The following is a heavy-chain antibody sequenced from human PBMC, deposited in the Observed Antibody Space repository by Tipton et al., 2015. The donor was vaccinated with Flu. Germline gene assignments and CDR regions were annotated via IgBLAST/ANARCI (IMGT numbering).Heavy chain of an antibody. J-gene: IGHJ5*02. D-gene: IGHD3-16*01. V-gene: IGHV4-59*12. CDR2: IYYSGST. CDR3: ARVAGGSWFDP. Sequence: TLSLTCTVSGGSISSYYWSWIRQPPGKGLEWIGYIYYSGSTNYNPSLKSRVTMSVDTSKNQFSLKLSSVTAADTAVYYCARVAGGSWFDPWGQGTLVTVSS. CDR1: GGSISSYY.